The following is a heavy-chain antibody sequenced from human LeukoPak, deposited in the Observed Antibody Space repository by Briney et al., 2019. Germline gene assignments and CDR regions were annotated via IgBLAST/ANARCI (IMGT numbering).Heavy chain of an antibody. Sequence: GRSLRLSCAASGFTFSSYRMHWVRQAPGKGLEWVAVIWYDGSNKYYADSVKGRFTISRDNSKNTLYLQMNSLRAEDTAVYYSARDIQDSSGYYFRVCDYWGQGTLVTVPS. CDR1: GFTFSSYR. D-gene: IGHD3-22*01. CDR2: IWYDGSNK. V-gene: IGHV3-33*01. J-gene: IGHJ4*02. CDR3: ARDIQDSSGYYFRVCDY.